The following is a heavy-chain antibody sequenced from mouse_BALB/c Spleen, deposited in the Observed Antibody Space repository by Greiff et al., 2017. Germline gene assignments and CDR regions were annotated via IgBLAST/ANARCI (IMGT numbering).Heavy chain of an antibody. CDR1: GYTFSSYW. D-gene: IGHD2-2*01. J-gene: IGHJ3*01. V-gene: IGHV1-9*01. CDR3: AEGLGSPSWFAY. CDR2: ILPGSGST. Sequence: QVQLQQSGAELMKPGASVKISCKATGYTFSSYWIEWVKQRPGHGLEWIGEILPGSGSTNYNEKFKGKATFTADTSSNTAYMQLSSLTSEDSAVYYCAEGLGSPSWFAYWGQGTLVTVSA.